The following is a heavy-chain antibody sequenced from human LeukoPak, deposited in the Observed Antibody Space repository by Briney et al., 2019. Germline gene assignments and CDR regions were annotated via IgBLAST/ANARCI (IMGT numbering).Heavy chain of an antibody. CDR1: GGSISIYY. CDR2: IYTSENT. Sequence: SETLSLTCTVSGGSISIYYWNWIRQPAGEGLEWIGRIYTSENTNYKSYLKSRVTMSVDTSKNQFSLKLRSVTAADTAVYYCARTDSSSWSTFDYWGQGALVTVSS. J-gene: IGHJ4*02. CDR3: ARTDSSSWSTFDY. V-gene: IGHV4-4*07. D-gene: IGHD6-13*01.